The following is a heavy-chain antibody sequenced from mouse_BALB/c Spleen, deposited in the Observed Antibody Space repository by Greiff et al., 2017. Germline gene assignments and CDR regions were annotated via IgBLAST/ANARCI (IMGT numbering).Heavy chain of an antibody. CDR1: GFTFSSYT. CDR2: IINGGGST. D-gene: IGHD1-1*01. V-gene: IGHV5-12-2*01. Sequence: EVMLVESGGGLVQPGGSLKLSCAASGFTFSSYTMSWVRQTPEKRLEWVAYIINGGGSTYYPDTVKGRFTISRDNAKNTLYLQMSSLKSEDTAMYYCARHGNYALYYAMDYWGQGTSVTVSS. J-gene: IGHJ4*01. CDR3: ARHGNYALYYAMDY.